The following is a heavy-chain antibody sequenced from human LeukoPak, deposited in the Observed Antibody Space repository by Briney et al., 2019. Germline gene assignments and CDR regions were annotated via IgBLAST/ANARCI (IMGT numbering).Heavy chain of an antibody. Sequence: PSETLSLTCTVSNGSIDSDSYYWSWIRQPAGKGLEWIGRIYTSWSTNYNPSLKSRVTISVDTSKNQFSLQLSSVTAADTAVYYCARGPTSGYSSGWPHYFDYWGQGTLVTVSS. J-gene: IGHJ4*02. CDR3: ARGPTSGYSSGWPHYFDY. CDR2: IYTSWST. CDR1: NGSIDSDSYY. D-gene: IGHD6-25*01. V-gene: IGHV4-61*02.